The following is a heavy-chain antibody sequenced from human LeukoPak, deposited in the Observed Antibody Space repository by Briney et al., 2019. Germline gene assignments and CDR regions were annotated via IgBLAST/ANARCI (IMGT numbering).Heavy chain of an antibody. V-gene: IGHV1-2*06. CDR2: INPNSGGT. CDR3: ARAIYGSGSYYQNAPGY. J-gene: IGHJ4*02. CDR1: GYTFTGYY. Sequence: VSVKVSCKASGYTFTGYYMHWVGQAPGQGLEWMGRINPNSGGTNYAQKFQGRVTMTRGPSISTAYMELSRLRSDDTAVYYCARAIYGSGSYYQNAPGYWGQGTLVTVSS. D-gene: IGHD3-10*01.